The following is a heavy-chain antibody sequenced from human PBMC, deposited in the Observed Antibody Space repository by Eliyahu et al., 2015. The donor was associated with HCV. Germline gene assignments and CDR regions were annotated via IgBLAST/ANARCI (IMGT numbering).Heavy chain of an antibody. CDR1: GGSITTXY. J-gene: IGHJ5*02. Sequence: QVQLQESGPGLVKPXETLSLTCXVSGGSITTXYRSWIRQPPGKGPEWIGYIHYSGSTNYNPXLKSRVTISVDTSKNQFSLNLTSVTAADTAMYYCASGGGGIAVTGTGGWFDPWGQGTLVTVSS. CDR3: ASGGGGIAVTGTGGWFDP. V-gene: IGHV4-59*01. D-gene: IGHD6-19*01. CDR2: IHYSGST.